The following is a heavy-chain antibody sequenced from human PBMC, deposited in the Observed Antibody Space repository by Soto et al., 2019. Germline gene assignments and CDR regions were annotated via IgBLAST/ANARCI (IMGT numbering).Heavy chain of an antibody. CDR2: IYWDGDK. Sequence: QITLKESGPTLVKPTQTLTLTCTFSGFSLNTGGLGVGWIRQPPGKALEWLALIYWDGDKRYSPSLQSRLSTTKDDSNNRVVLTMTNMDPMDTATYYCVHSRCGGDCLSSYSSRYYYGMDVWGQGNTVTVSS. D-gene: IGHD2-21*02. CDR3: VHSRCGGDCLSSYSSRYYYGMDV. V-gene: IGHV2-5*02. CDR1: GFSLNTGGLG. J-gene: IGHJ6*02.